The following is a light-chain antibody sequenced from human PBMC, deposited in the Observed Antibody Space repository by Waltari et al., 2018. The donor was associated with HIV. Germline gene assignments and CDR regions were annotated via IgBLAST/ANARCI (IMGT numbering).Light chain of an antibody. V-gene: IGKV3-11*01. CDR3: QQRSNWPPT. J-gene: IGKJ4*01. CDR1: QSVSSY. CDR2: DAS. Sequence: EIVLTQSQATLSLSPGERATLSCRASQSVSSYLAWYQQKPGQAPRLLIYDASNRATGIPARFRGSGSGTDFTLTISSLEPEDFAVYYCQQRSNWPPTFGGGTKVEIK.